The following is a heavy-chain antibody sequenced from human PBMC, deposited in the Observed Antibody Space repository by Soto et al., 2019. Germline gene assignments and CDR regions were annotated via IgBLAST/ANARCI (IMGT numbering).Heavy chain of an antibody. D-gene: IGHD5-12*01. V-gene: IGHV3-23*01. CDR1: RFTFSSYA. Sequence: GGSLRLSCAASRFTFSSYAMTWVRQAPGKGLEWVSSISYSGGTTHYADSVKGRFTISRDNSKNTLYLQMNSLAADDTAVYYCAKVQALYTGSSDYWGEGTLVTVSA. CDR2: ISYSGGTT. J-gene: IGHJ4*02. CDR3: AKVQALYTGSSDY.